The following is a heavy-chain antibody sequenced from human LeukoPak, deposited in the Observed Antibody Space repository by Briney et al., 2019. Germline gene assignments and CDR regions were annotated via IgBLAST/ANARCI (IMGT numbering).Heavy chain of an antibody. CDR2: IIPIFGTA. CDR1: GGTFSSYA. Sequence: GASVKVSCKASGGTFSSYAISWVRQAPGQGLEWMGGIIPIFGTANYAQKFQGRVTITADESTSTAYMELSSLRSEDTAVYYCAESRDGYNNLDYWGQGTLVTVSS. J-gene: IGHJ4*02. V-gene: IGHV1-69*13. D-gene: IGHD5-24*01. CDR3: AESRDGYNNLDY.